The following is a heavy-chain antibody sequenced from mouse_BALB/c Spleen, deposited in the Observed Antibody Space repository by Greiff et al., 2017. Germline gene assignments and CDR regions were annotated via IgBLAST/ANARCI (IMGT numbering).Heavy chain of an antibody. CDR1: GFTFSSYT. V-gene: IGHV5-12-2*01. J-gene: IGHJ2*01. CDR3: ARAYYRYDFDY. Sequence: EVHLVESGGGLVQPGGSLKLSCAASGFTFSSYTMSWVRQTPEKRLEWVAYISNGGGSTYYPDTVKGRFTISRDNAKNTLYLQMSSLKSEDTAMYYCARAYYRYDFDYWGQGTTLTVSA. CDR2: ISNGGGST. D-gene: IGHD2-14*01.